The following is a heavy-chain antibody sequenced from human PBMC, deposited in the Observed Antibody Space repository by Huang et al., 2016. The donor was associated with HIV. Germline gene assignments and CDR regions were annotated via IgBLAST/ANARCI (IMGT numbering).Heavy chain of an antibody. CDR2: GIPILVET. Sequence: QVQLVQSGAEVKKPGSSVRVSCKASGGPLNFDLTWVRQAPGQGLEWWGGGIPILVETNYAQKVQGRVTITADESTRTTYMELRSLRSADKAVYYCGRRPYCGGDCNSYYYYYMDVWGTGTTVTVSS. D-gene: IGHD2-21*02. CDR1: GGPLNFD. J-gene: IGHJ6*03. V-gene: IGHV1-69*13. CDR3: GRRPYCGGDCNSYYYYYMDV.